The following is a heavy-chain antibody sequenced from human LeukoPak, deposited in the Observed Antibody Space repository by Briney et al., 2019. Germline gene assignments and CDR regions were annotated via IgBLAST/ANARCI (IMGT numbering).Heavy chain of an antibody. V-gene: IGHV3-21*01. D-gene: IGHD3-22*01. CDR3: ARDPPYDWSGYYYYYYYMDV. CDR1: GFTFSSYS. J-gene: IGHJ6*03. Sequence: SGGSLRLSCAASGFTFSSYSMNWVRQAPGKGLEWVSSISSSSSYIYYADSVKGRFTISRDNAKNSLYLQMNSLRAEDTAVYYCARDPPYDWSGYYYYYYYMDVWGKGTTVTVSS. CDR2: ISSSSSYI.